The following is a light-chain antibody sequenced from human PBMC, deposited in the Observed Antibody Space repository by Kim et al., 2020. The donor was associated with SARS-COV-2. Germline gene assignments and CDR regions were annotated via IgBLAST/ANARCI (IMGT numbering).Light chain of an antibody. V-gene: IGKV1-5*03. CDR1: HNINTW. CDR3: QQYDTDSA. Sequence: DIQMTQSPSTLSASVGDRVTITRRASHNINTWLACYQQKPGEAPKILISKASTLESGVPSRFSGSGSGTEFTLTITSLQPDDSATYYCQQYDTDSAFGGGTKVDIK. J-gene: IGKJ4*01. CDR2: KAS.